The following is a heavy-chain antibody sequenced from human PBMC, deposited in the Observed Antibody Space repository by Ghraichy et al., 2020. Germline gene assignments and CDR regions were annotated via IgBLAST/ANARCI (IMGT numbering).Heavy chain of an antibody. CDR1: GGSISSGGYS. CDR3: ARGWGEAVAGTALFDY. V-gene: IGHV4-30-2*01. D-gene: IGHD6-19*01. Sequence: SETLSLTCAVSGGSISSGGYSWSWIRQPPGKGLEWIGYIYHSGSTYYNPSLKSRVTISVDRSKNQFSLKLSSVTAADTAVYYCARGWGEAVAGTALFDYWGQGTLVTVSS. CDR2: IYHSGST. J-gene: IGHJ4*02.